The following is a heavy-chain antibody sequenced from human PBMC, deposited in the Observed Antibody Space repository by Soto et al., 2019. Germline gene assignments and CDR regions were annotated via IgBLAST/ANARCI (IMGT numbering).Heavy chain of an antibody. Sequence: EVQLVESGGGLVQPGGSLRLYGAAFGFTFSPYSMSWVRQAPGKGLGGESSISSTSNTIYYADSVKGRVTISRDNAKNSRNLHMNSLAAEDSAVYYCARDRGCSGGICYRDLGYWGQGTLVTVSS. D-gene: IGHD2-15*01. CDR3: ARDRGCSGGICYRDLGY. CDR2: ISSTSNTI. CDR1: GFTFSPYS. J-gene: IGHJ4*02. V-gene: IGHV3-48*01.